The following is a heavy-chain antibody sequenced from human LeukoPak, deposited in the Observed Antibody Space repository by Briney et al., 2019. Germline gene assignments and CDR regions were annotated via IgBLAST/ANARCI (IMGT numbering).Heavy chain of an antibody. CDR1: GFIFSTYE. D-gene: IGHD2-15*01. CDR2: ISRSGTAL. Sequence: KPGGSLRLSCATSGFIFSTYEMNWVRQAPGKGLEWVAHISRSGTALYYADSVKGRFTISRDNAKNSLYLQMNSLRAEDTAVYYCARVVVHAFGIWGQGTMVTVSS. CDR3: ARVVVHAFGI. J-gene: IGHJ3*02. V-gene: IGHV3-48*03.